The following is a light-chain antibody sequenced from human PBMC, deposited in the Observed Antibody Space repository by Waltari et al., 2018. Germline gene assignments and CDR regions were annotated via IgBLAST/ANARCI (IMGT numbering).Light chain of an antibody. Sequence: QSVLTQPPSASGAPGQEVSISCSGGSTTITIYVFWYQQFPGTAPKLIVYKDYERPSGALDRFSASKSGNTASLTISGLQAEDEADYYCCSYAGSVVFGGGTKLTVL. CDR3: CSYAGSVV. CDR2: KDY. V-gene: IGLV1-47*01. CDR1: STTITIY. J-gene: IGLJ2*01.